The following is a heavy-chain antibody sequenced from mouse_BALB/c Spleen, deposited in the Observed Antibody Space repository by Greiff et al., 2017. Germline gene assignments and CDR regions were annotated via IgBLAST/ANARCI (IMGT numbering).Heavy chain of an antibody. Sequence: EVQLQESGGGLVKPGGSLKLSCAASGFTFSSYAMSWVRQTPEKRLEWVASISSGGSTYYPDSVKGRFTNSRDNARNILYLQMSSLRSEDTAMYYCARGTFFYGDYWGQGTTLTVSS. CDR2: ISSGGST. D-gene: IGHD2-1*01. V-gene: IGHV5-6-5*01. CDR1: GFTFSSYA. J-gene: IGHJ2*01. CDR3: ARGTFFYGDY.